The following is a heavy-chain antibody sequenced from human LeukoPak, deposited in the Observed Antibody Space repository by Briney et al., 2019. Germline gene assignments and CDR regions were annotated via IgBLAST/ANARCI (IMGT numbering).Heavy chain of an antibody. V-gene: IGHV3-33*06. CDR1: GFTFRSNG. CDR2: IWYDGSDA. Sequence: GRSQRLSCAASGFTFRSNGMHWVRQAPGRGLEGVTYIWYDGSDADYADPVKGRFTISRDNSKNKLYLQMNSWRAGDTAVYYCAKDISGWYGSFAFDIWGQGTMVTVSS. D-gene: IGHD6-19*01. CDR3: AKDISGWYGSFAFDI. J-gene: IGHJ3*02.